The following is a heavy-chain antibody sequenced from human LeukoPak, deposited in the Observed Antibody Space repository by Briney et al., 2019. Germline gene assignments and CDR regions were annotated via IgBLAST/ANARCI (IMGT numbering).Heavy chain of an antibody. J-gene: IGHJ4*02. CDR2: ISYDGSNK. CDR3: AKDEGYCSGGSCYSYDY. V-gene: IGHV3-30*18. Sequence: GGSLRLSCAASGFTFSSYGMHWVRQAPGKGLEWVAVISYDGSNKYYADSVKGRFTISRDNSKNTLYLQMNSLRAEDTAVYYCAKDEGYCSGGSCYSYDYWGQGTPVTVSS. CDR1: GFTFSSYG. D-gene: IGHD2-15*01.